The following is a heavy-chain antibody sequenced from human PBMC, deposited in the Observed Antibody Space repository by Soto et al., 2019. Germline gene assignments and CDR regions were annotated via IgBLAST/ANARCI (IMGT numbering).Heavy chain of an antibody. CDR3: ARYKGRISLWGQWGLGMDV. D-gene: IGHD3-3*02. CDR1: GGSISSSSYY. CDR2: IYYSGST. Sequence: QLQLQESGPGLVKPSETLSLTCTVSGGSISSSSYYWGWIRQPPGKGLEWIGSIYYSGSTYYNPSLKSRVTISVDTSKNQFSLKLSSVTAADTAVYYCARYKGRISLWGQWGLGMDVWGQGTTVTVSS. V-gene: IGHV4-39*01. J-gene: IGHJ6*02.